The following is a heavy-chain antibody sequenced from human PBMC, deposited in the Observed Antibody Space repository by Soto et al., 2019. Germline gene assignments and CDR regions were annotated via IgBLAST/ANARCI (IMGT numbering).Heavy chain of an antibody. CDR2: IYWDDDK. CDR3: AHSIHSGYYLGFDY. Sequence: QITLKESGPTLVKPTQTLTLTCTFSGFSLSTSGVGVGWIRQPPGKTLEWLALIYWDDDKRYSPSLKSRLTITKDTSNNQVVLTMTNMDPVDTATYYCAHSIHSGYYLGFDYWGQGTLVTVSS. CDR1: GFSLSTSGVG. V-gene: IGHV2-5*02. D-gene: IGHD3-22*01. J-gene: IGHJ4*02.